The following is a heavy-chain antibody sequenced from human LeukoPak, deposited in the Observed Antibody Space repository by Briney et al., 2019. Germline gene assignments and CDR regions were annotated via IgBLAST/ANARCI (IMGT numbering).Heavy chain of an antibody. CDR2: INPSSGGT. V-gene: IGHV1-2*02. D-gene: IGHD1-26*01. CDR1: GYTFSDYY. J-gene: IGHJ3*02. CDR3: ARPIRGSYVEDVFDI. Sequence: ASVKVSCKTSGYTFSDYYLHWVRQAPGQGLEWMGWINPSSGGTKNAQKFQGRVTMTRDTSISTGYMELSRLRSDDTAVYYCARPIRGSYVEDVFDIWGQGTMVTVSA.